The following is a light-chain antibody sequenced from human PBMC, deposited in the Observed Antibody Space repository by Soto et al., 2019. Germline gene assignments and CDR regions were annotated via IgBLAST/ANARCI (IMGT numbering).Light chain of an antibody. Sequence: EIVLTQSPATLSLSPGERATLSCRASQSVSSYLAWYQQKPGQAPRLLIYDASSRATGIPARFNGSGSGTDFTLTITSLEPEDFAVYYCQQRSNWPSTFGGGTKVEI. J-gene: IGKJ4*01. CDR1: QSVSSY. CDR3: QQRSNWPST. V-gene: IGKV3-11*01. CDR2: DAS.